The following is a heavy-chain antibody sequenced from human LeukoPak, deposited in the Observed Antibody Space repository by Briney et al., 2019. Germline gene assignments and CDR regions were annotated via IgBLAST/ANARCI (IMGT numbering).Heavy chain of an antibody. CDR3: ARAHGMLAARQPHFFIDY. Sequence: GASVKVSCKASGYTFTSYYMHWVRQAPGQGLEGMGIINPSGGSTSYAQKFQGRVTMTRDMSTSTVYMELSSLRSEDTAVYYCARAHGMLAARQPHFFIDYWGQGTLVTVSS. CDR2: INPSGGST. CDR1: GYTFTSYY. D-gene: IGHD6-6*01. J-gene: IGHJ4*02. V-gene: IGHV1-46*01.